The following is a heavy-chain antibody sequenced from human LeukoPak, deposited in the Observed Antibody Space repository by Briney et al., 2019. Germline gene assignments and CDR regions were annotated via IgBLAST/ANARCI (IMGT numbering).Heavy chain of an antibody. CDR3: ARRVPGRSGNWFDP. CDR1: GGSISDNDYF. Sequence: SETLSLTCTVSGGSISDNDYFWGWIRQPPGKGLEWIGSMNYGGSTHDNPSLKSRVTISVDTSKNQVSLKLSSVTAADTAVYYCARRVPGRSGNWFDPWGQGTLVTVSS. J-gene: IGHJ5*02. CDR2: MNYGGST. V-gene: IGHV4-39*01. D-gene: IGHD2-2*01.